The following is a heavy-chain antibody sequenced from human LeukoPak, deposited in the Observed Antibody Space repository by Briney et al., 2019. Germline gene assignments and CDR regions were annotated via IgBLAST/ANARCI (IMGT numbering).Heavy chain of an antibody. CDR2: IYYSGST. V-gene: IGHV4-31*11. CDR3: ARDRSLRGMDV. CDR1: GGSISSGGYS. Sequence: SQTLSLTCAVSGGSISSGGYSWSWIRQPPGKGLEWIGYIYYSGSTYYNPSLKSRVTISVDTSKNQFSLKLSSVTAADTAVYYCARDRSLRGMDVWGQGTTVTVSS. J-gene: IGHJ6*02.